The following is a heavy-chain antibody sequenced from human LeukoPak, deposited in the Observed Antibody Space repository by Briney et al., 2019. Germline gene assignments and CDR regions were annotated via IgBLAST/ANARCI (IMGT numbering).Heavy chain of an antibody. CDR2: IKLEGSEK. CDR3: ATSGGDY. V-gene: IGHV3-7*01. J-gene: IGHJ4*02. Sequence: PGGSLRLSCAASGFSFTRFWMSWVRQAPGKGLEWVAYIKLEGSEKDYVDSVKGRFTISRDNAKNSLYLQMNSLRAEDTAVDYCATSGGDYWGQGTLVTVSS. D-gene: IGHD3-10*01. CDR1: GFSFTRFW.